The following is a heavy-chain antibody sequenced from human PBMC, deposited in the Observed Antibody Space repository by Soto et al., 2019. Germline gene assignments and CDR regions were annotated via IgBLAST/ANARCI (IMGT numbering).Heavy chain of an antibody. CDR2: ISGSGSST. D-gene: IGHD2-15*01. V-gene: IGHV3-23*01. CDR3: ANWPVVVAATFQNDY. J-gene: IGHJ4*02. CDR1: GFTFSSYA. Sequence: PGGSLRLSCEACGFTFSSYARSWVRQAPGKGLEWVSAISGSGSSTYYADSVKGRFTISRDNSKNTLYLQMNSLRAEDTAVYYCANWPVVVAATFQNDYWGQGTLVTVSS.